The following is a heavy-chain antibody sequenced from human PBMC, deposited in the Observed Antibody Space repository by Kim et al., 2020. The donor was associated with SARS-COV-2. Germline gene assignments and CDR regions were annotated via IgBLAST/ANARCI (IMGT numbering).Heavy chain of an antibody. D-gene: IGHD6-6*01. CDR1: GFTFSSYA. J-gene: IGHJ4*02. V-gene: IGHV3-23*01. CDR3: AKDRPIAHYSSSRVY. Sequence: GGSLRLSCAASGFTFSSYAMSWVRQAPGKGLEWVSAISGSGGSTYYADSEKGRFTISRDNSKNTLYLQMNSLRAEDTAVYYCAKDRPIAHYSSSRVYWGQGTLVTVSS. CDR2: ISGSGGST.